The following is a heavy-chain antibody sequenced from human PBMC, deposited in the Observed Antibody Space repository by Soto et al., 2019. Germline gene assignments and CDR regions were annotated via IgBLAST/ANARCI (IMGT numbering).Heavy chain of an antibody. CDR1: GFTVSRNY. CDR3: ARGPHYSNIDY. Sequence: EVQLVESGGGLIQPGGSLRLSCAASGFTVSRNYMSWVRQAPGKGLEWVSVTYSGGSTYYADSVKGRFTISRDNSKNTLYLQTNNMSAEDTAVYYCARGPHYSNIDYWGQGTLVTVSS. V-gene: IGHV3-53*01. CDR2: TYSGGST. D-gene: IGHD4-4*01. J-gene: IGHJ4*02.